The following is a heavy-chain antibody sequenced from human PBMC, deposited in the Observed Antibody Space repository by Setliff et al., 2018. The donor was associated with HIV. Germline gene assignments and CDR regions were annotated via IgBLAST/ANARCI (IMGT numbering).Heavy chain of an antibody. V-gene: IGHV3-23*01. Sequence: PGGSLRLSCAASGFTFRNYAMNWVRQVPGKGLEWVSGISGSGGTTYYTDSVKGRFTISRDNSKNTLFLQMKSLRAEDTAVYYCAKGTSKVKAYYCYMDVWGEGTTVTVSS. J-gene: IGHJ6*03. CDR2: ISGSGGTT. CDR1: GFTFRNYA. CDR3: AKGTSKVKAYYCYMDV. D-gene: IGHD2-2*01.